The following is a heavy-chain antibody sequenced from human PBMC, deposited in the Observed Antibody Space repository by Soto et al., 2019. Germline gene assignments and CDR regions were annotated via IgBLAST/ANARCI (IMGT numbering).Heavy chain of an antibody. V-gene: IGHV3-23*01. J-gene: IGHJ3*02. Sequence: GGSLRLSCAASGFTFSTYSMNWVRQAPGKGLEWVSAISGSGGSTYYADSVKGRFTISRDNSKNTLYLQMNSLRAEDTAVYYCAKDRELRYFDWAHDAFDIWGQGTMVTVSS. D-gene: IGHD3-9*01. CDR3: AKDRELRYFDWAHDAFDI. CDR2: ISGSGGST. CDR1: GFTFSTYS.